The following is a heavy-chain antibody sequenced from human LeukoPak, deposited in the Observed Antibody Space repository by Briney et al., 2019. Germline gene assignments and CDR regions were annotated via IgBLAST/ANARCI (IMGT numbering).Heavy chain of an antibody. CDR2: INPNSGGT. Sequence: ASVKVSCKASGYTFTGYYMHWVRQAPGQGLEWMGWINPNSGGTNYAQKFQGRVTMTRDTSISTAYMELTRLKSDDTAVYYCARRGHYYGSGSANWYFDLWGRGTLVTVSS. CDR3: ARRGHYYGSGSANWYFDL. D-gene: IGHD3-10*01. V-gene: IGHV1-2*02. CDR1: GYTFTGYY. J-gene: IGHJ2*01.